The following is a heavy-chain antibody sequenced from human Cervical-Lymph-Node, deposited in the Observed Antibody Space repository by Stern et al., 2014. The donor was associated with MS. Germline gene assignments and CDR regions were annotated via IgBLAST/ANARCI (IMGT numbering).Heavy chain of an antibody. CDR3: ARQVRD. CDR1: GVSVSSDAYY. V-gene: IGHV4-61*08. CDR2: IYYSGSS. J-gene: IGHJ4*02. Sequence: VHLVESGPGLVKPSETLSLTCTVSGVSVSSDAYYWTWIRQPPGKGLEWIGYIYYSGSSSYNPSLKSRVTMSVDTSKNQFSLRLSSVTAADTAVYFCARQVRDWGQGTLVTVSS.